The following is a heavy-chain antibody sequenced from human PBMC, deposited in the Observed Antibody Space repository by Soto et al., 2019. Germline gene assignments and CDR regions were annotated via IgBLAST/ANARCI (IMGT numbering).Heavy chain of an antibody. D-gene: IGHD2-8*02. V-gene: IGHV4-39*02. CDR3: ARDKITGLFDY. CDR2: VYYTGST. J-gene: IGHJ4*02. CDR1: GGSISSSSYY. Sequence: SETLSLTCTVSGGSISSSSYYWGWIRQPPGKGLEWIGTVYYTGSTYYNPPLKSRVIISIDTSKNQFSLKLSSGTAADTAVYYCARDKITGLFDYWGQGTLVTVSS.